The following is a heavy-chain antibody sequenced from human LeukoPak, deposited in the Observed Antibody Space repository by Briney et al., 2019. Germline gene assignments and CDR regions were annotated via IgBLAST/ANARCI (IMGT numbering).Heavy chain of an antibody. CDR3: ARDTCSSTSCYTPNWFDP. CDR2: ISAYNGNT. D-gene: IGHD2-2*02. Sequence: VASVKVSCTASGYTFTSYGISWVRQAPGQGLEWMGWISAYNGNTNYAQKLQGRVTMTTDTSTSTAYMELRSLRSDDTAVYYCARDTCSSTSCYTPNWFDPWGQGTLVTVSS. CDR1: GYTFTSYG. V-gene: IGHV1-18*01. J-gene: IGHJ5*02.